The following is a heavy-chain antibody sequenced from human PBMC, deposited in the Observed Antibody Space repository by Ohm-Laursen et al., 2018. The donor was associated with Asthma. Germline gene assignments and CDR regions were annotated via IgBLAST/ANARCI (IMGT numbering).Heavy chain of an antibody. V-gene: IGHV3-30*09. CDR3: VRENYYDGVTLGALDI. D-gene: IGHD3-22*01. Sequence: SSLRLSCTASGFSFSSFAVAWVRQAPGKGLEWVAVISYDGRQKYYSDAVRGRFAISRDNSRNTLYLQMNSLRGEDTALYYCVRENYYDGVTLGALDIWGHGTVVTVSS. CDR1: GFSFSSFA. J-gene: IGHJ3*02. CDR2: ISYDGRQK.